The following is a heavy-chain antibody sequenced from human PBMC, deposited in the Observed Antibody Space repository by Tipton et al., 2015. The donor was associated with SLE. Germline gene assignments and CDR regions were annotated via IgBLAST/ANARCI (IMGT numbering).Heavy chain of an antibody. J-gene: IGHJ6*03. D-gene: IGHD3-16*01. Sequence: TLSLTCAVSGASFSANYWGWIRQPPGKGLEWIGEINHSGSTNYNPSLKSRVTISVDTSKNQFSLKLSSVTAADTAVYYCASWGPIVYYYYMDVWGKGTTVTVSS. CDR3: ASWGPIVYYYYMDV. V-gene: IGHV4-34*01. CDR2: INHSGST. CDR1: GASFSANY.